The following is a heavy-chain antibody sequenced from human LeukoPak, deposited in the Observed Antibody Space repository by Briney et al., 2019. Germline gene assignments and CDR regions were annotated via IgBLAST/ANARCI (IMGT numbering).Heavy chain of an antibody. CDR2: IYPGDSDT. CDR1: GYSFTSYW. D-gene: IGHD3-3*01. Sequence: GESLKISYKGSGYSFTSYWIGWVRQMPGKGLEWMGIIYPGDSDTRYSPSFQGQVTISADKSISTAYLQWSSLKASDTAMYYCARGALTVFGVVTTNWFDPWGQGTLVTVSS. J-gene: IGHJ5*02. CDR3: ARGALTVFGVVTTNWFDP. V-gene: IGHV5-51*01.